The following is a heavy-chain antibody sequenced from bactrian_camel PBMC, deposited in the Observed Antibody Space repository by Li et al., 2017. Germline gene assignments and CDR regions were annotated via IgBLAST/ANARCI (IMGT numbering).Heavy chain of an antibody. CDR2: IYSDGSRT. V-gene: IGHV3S6*01. Sequence: QVQLVESGGGLVQPGESLRLSSAASGFTFSSYYMNWVRQAPGKGLEWVSSIYSDGSRTSYADSVKGRFTISQDNGKNTVTLQMNSLKPEDTAVYYCAVGHWAGRCYPAAGYWGQGTQVTVS. D-gene: IGHD1*01. CDR3: AVGHWAGRCYPAAGY. CDR1: GFTFSSYY. J-gene: IGHJ6*01.